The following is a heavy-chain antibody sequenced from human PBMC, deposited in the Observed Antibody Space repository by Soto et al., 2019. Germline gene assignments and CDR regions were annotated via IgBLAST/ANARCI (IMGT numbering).Heavy chain of an antibody. V-gene: IGHV1-18*04. D-gene: IGHD1-26*01. CDR1: GYTFTRYG. CDR3: AREAGLGIVGDNSLDY. J-gene: IGHJ4*02. Sequence: QVQLVQSGAEVKKPGASVKVSCKAYGYTFTRYGISGVRQAPGQGLEWMGWISAYNGNTNYAQKLQGRVTMTTDTSTSTAYMELRSLRSDDTAVYYCAREAGLGIVGDNSLDYWGQGTLVTVSS. CDR2: ISAYNGNT.